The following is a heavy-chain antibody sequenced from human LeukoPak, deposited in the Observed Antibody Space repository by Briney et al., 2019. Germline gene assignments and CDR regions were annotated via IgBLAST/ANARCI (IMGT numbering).Heavy chain of an antibody. CDR1: GYTFTNYD. CDR2: INADSGNT. Sequence: ASVKVSCKASGYTFTNYDINWVRQATGQGLEWMGWINADSGNTGHAQDFQGRLTMTRDSSITTAYMELSSLTSEDTAVYYCARSQFGITRHGTDVWGQGTTVIVSS. CDR3: ARSQFGITRHGTDV. J-gene: IGHJ6*02. D-gene: IGHD1-20*01. V-gene: IGHV1-8*01.